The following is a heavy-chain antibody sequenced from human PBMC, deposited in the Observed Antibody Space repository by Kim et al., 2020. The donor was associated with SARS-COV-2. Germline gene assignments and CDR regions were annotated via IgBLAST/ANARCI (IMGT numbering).Heavy chain of an antibody. J-gene: IGHJ4*01. V-gene: IGHV3-23*01. D-gene: IGHD3-10*01. CDR3: VGGVMVRLYGSLFEY. CDR2: ISGTGDST. CDR1: GFPFSTYA. Sequence: GGSLRLSCAASGFPFSTYAMSWVRQAPGKGLEWVSAISGTGDSTYYADSVKGRFTISRDNSKNTLYLQMNPLRAEDTAVYYGVGGVMVRLYGSLFEYWGQGTLVTASS.